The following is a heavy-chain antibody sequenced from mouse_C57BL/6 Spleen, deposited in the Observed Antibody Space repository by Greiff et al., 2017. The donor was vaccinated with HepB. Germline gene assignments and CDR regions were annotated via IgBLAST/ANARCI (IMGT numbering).Heavy chain of an antibody. CDR2: ISSGSSTI. J-gene: IGHJ1*03. CDR3: ARNDYDGYWYFDV. CDR1: GFTFSDYG. V-gene: IGHV5-17*01. D-gene: IGHD2-4*01. Sequence: EVKLVESGGGLVKPGGSLKLSCAASGFTFSDYGMHWVRQAPEKGLEWVAYISSGSSTIYYADTVKGRFTISRDNAKNTLFLQMTSLRSEDTAMYNCARNDYDGYWYFDVWGTGTTVTVSS.